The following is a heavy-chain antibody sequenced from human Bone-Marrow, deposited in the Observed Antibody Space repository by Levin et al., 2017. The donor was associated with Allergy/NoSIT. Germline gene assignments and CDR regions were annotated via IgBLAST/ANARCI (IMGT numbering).Heavy chain of an antibody. CDR2: ISSSGSDM. CDR1: GFTFDDYA. Sequence: GGSLRLSCVGSGFTFDDYAMHWVRQAPGKGLEWVSSISSSGSDMYYVDSVRGRFTISRDNAKNSLTLQMNSLRAEDTAVYYCARGIIGDVRVAHKEAFDIWGQGTMVSVSS. CDR3: ARGIIGDVRVAHKEAFDI. D-gene: IGHD2-8*02. J-gene: IGHJ3*02. V-gene: IGHV3-21*01.